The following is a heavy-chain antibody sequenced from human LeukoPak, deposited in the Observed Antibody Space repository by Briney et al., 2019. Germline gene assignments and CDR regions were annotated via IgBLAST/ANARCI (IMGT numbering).Heavy chain of an antibody. J-gene: IGHJ3*02. CDR3: ARAVYYDFWSGSPDDAFDI. Sequence: GGCLRLSCAASGFTFDDYGMSWVRQAPGKGLEWVSGINWNGGSTGYADSVRGRFTISRDNAKNSLYLQMNSLRAEDTALYHCARAVYYDFWSGSPDDAFDIWGQGTMVTVSS. CDR1: GFTFDDYG. V-gene: IGHV3-20*01. D-gene: IGHD3-3*01. CDR2: INWNGGST.